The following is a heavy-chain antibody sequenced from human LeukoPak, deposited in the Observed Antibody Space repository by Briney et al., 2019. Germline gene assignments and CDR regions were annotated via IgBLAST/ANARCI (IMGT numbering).Heavy chain of an antibody. D-gene: IGHD1-14*01. CDR2: IYHSGIT. CDR3: ARAHRGFVTSYNQYYYHMDV. CDR1: GYSINRSFY. V-gene: IGHV4-38-2*02. Sequence: SETLSLTCTVSGYSINRSFYWGWIRQPPGKGLQWIGSIYHSGITYYNPSLKSRVSISVDTSVNQFSLKLTSVTAADTAVYYCARAHRGFVTSYNQYYYHMDVWGKGTTVTVSS. J-gene: IGHJ6*03.